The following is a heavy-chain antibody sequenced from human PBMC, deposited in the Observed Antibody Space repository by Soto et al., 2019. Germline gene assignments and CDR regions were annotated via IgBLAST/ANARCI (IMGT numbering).Heavy chain of an antibody. CDR2: IIPIFGTA. J-gene: IGHJ6*02. CDR3: WSGSYNPSRSGYYYYGMDV. V-gene: IGHV1-69*06. D-gene: IGHD1-26*01. CDR1: GGTFSSYA. Sequence: ASVKVSCKASGGTFSSYAISWVRQAPGQGLEWMGGIIPIFGTANYAQKFQGRVTITADKSTSTAYMELSSLRSEDTAVYYCWSGSYNPSRSGYYYYGMDVWGQGTTVTVSS.